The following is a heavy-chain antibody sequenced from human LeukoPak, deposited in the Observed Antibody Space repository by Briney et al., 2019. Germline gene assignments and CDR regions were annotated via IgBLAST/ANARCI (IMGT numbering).Heavy chain of an antibody. CDR3: ARSVYDCWSGYYGY. CDR2: IYNSGST. J-gene: IGHJ4*02. D-gene: IGHD3-3*01. Sequence: PSETLSLTCTVSGGSISSYYWSWIRQPPGKGLEWIGYIYNSGSTNYNPSLKSRVTMSVDTSKNQFSLRLTSVTAADTAVYYRARSVYDCWSGYYGYWGQGTLVTVSS. V-gene: IGHV4-59*01. CDR1: GGSISSYY.